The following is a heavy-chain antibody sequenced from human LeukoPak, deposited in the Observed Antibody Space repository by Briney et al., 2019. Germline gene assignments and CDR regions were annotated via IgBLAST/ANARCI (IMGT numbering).Heavy chain of an antibody. J-gene: IGHJ6*02. Sequence: SVKVSCKASGGTFSSYAISWVRQAPGQGLEWMGGIIPIFGTANYAQKFQGRVTITTDESTSTAYMELSSLRSEDTAVYYCARDYGGTLEWDWLYYGMDVWGQGTTVTVSS. CDR1: GGTFSSYA. CDR3: ARDYGGTLEWDWLYYGMDV. CDR2: IIPIFGTA. V-gene: IGHV1-69*05. D-gene: IGHD4-23*01.